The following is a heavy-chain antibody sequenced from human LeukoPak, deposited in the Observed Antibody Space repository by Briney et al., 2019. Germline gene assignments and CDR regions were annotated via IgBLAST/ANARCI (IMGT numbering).Heavy chain of an antibody. CDR2: IYYSGST. Sequence: KPSETLSLTCTVSGGSISSYYWSWIRQPPGKGLEWIGYIYYSGSTNYNPSLKSRVTISVDTSKNQFSLKLSSVTAADTAVYYCARHTFWSGYRPFDPWGQGTLVTVSS. D-gene: IGHD3-3*01. J-gene: IGHJ5*02. CDR3: ARHTFWSGYRPFDP. CDR1: GGSISSYY. V-gene: IGHV4-59*01.